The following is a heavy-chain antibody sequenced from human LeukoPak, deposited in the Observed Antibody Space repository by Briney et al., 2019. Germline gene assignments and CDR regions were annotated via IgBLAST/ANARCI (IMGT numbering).Heavy chain of an antibody. CDR3: AREYSSSSGRRAFDF. D-gene: IGHD6-6*01. J-gene: IGHJ3*01. V-gene: IGHV4-59*08. CDR1: GGTISNYY. CDR2: IYDSESA. Sequence: SETLSVTCTVSGGTISNYYWSWLRQPPGKGLEWIGDIYDSESARYNPSRKSRVTTSVDTSKTQFSLSLNSVTAADAAVYYCAREYSSSSGRRAFDFWGQGTMVTVSS.